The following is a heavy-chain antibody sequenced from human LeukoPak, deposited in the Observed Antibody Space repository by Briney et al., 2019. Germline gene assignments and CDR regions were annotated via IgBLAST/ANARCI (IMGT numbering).Heavy chain of an antibody. CDR1: GGTSKNYA. CDR3: ARERLPAVFDY. D-gene: IGHD5-12*01. CDR2: INPNSGGT. Sequence: ASVKVSCKASGGTSKNYAITWVRQAPGQGLEWMGWINPNSGGTNYAQKFQGRVTMTRDTSISTAYMELSRLRSDDTAVYYCARERLPAVFDYWGQGTLVTVSS. V-gene: IGHV1-2*02. J-gene: IGHJ4*02.